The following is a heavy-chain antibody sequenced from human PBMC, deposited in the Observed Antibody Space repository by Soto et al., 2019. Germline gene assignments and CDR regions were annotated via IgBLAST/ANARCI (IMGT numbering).Heavy chain of an antibody. CDR3: ARALGDQRRLWEGLKYYYDGMDV. J-gene: IGHJ6*02. D-gene: IGHD3-3*01. Sequence: QVQLVQSGAEVQKPGSSVKVSCKASGYMFSSYAISWVRQAPGHGLEWMGGIVPILRTPNYSQKFQGRVTITADESTSTVYMELSNLRSDDSAVYFCARALGDQRRLWEGLKYYYDGMDVWGPGTTITVSS. CDR2: IVPILRTP. V-gene: IGHV1-69*01. CDR1: GYMFSSYA.